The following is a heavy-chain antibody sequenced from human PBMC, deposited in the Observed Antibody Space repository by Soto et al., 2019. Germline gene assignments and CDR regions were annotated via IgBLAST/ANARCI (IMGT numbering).Heavy chain of an antibody. D-gene: IGHD3-9*01. CDR2: IIPIFGTA. V-gene: IGHV1-69*01. Sequence: VQLVQSGAEVKKPGSSVKVSCKASGGTFSSYAISWVRQAPGQGLEWLGGIIPIFGTANYAQKFQGRVTITADESTSTAYMELSSLKSEDTAVYYCASLYYDILTGYYSDYFDYWGQGTLVTVSS. CDR1: GGTFSSYA. J-gene: IGHJ4*02. CDR3: ASLYYDILTGYYSDYFDY.